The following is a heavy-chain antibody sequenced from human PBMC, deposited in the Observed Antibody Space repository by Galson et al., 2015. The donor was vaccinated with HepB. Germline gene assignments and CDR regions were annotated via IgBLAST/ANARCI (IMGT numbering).Heavy chain of an antibody. Sequence: SLRLSCAASGFTFSSYALHWVRQAPGKGLEYLSAISSNGGSTYYADSVKGRFTISRDNSKNTLYLHMSSLRAEDTAVYYCVKGDYSSGTYLCYFDYWGQGTLVTVSS. CDR3: VKGDYSSGTYLCYFDY. J-gene: IGHJ4*02. CDR2: ISSNGGST. D-gene: IGHD3-10*01. V-gene: IGHV3-64D*06. CDR1: GFTFSSYA.